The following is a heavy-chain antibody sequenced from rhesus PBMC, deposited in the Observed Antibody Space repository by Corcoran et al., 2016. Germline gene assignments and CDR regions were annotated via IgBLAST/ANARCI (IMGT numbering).Heavy chain of an antibody. CDR3: ARALYYYSGTYYYYFDY. CDR2: IYGTSTST. CDR1: GGSISDSYR. V-gene: IGHV4S10*01. J-gene: IGHJ4*01. Sequence: QVQLQESGPGVVKPSETLSLTCAVSGGSISDSYRWSWIRQPPGKGLDWIGYIYGTSTSTNYNPSLKSRVSISKDTSKNQFSLKLTSVTAADTAVYYCARALYYYSGTYYYYFDYWGQGVLVTVSS. D-gene: IGHD3-16*01.